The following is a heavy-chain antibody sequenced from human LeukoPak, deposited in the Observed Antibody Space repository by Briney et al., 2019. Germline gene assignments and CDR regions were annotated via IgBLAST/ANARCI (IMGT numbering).Heavy chain of an antibody. J-gene: IGHJ4*02. V-gene: IGHV3-53*01. CDR2: IYSGGST. CDR1: GFTVSSNY. Sequence: HPGGSLRLSCAASGFTVSSNYMSWVRQAPGKGLEWVSVIYSGGSTYYADSVKGRFTISRDNSKNTLYLQMNSLRAEDTAVYYCARGGDPSTYYFDYWGQGTLVTVSS. CDR3: ARGGDPSTYYFDY. D-gene: IGHD4-17*01.